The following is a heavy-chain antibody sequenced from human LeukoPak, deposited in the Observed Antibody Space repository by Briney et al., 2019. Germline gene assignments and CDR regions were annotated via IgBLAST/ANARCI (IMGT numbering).Heavy chain of an antibody. Sequence: SETLSLTCTVSGGSISSYYWSWIRQPPGKGLEWIGYIYYSGSTNYNPSLKSRVTISVDTSKNQFSLKLSSVTAADTAVYYCASEYYDILTGYLASFDYWGQGTLVTVSS. D-gene: IGHD3-9*01. J-gene: IGHJ4*02. CDR1: GGSISSYY. CDR3: ASEYYDILTGYLASFDY. V-gene: IGHV4-59*08. CDR2: IYYSGST.